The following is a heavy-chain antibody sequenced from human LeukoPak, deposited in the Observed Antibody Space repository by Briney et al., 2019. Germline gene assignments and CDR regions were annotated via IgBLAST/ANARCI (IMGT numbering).Heavy chain of an antibody. CDR2: IYSGGST. J-gene: IGHJ4*02. CDR1: GFTFGSYG. CDR3: ARGRGSDY. V-gene: IGHV3-53*01. Sequence: WGSLRLSCAASGFTFGSYGMSWVRQAPGKGLEWVSVIYSGGSTYYADSVKGRFSISRDNSKNTLYLQMNSLRAEDTAVYYCARGRGSDYWGQGTLVTVSS.